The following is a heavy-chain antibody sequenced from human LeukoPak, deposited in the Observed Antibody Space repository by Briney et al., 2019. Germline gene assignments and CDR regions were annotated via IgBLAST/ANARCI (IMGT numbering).Heavy chain of an antibody. CDR2: IDYSGST. Sequence: PSETLSLTCTVSGGSMRSHYWSWIRQTPGKGLEWIGYIDYSGSTRYNPSLQSRVTISVDTSKNQFSLKLTSVTATDTAVYYCARLINNDNSGDADTFDMWGQGTVVTV. CDR1: GGSMRSHY. D-gene: IGHD3-22*01. J-gene: IGHJ3*02. V-gene: IGHV4-59*11. CDR3: ARLINNDNSGDADTFDM.